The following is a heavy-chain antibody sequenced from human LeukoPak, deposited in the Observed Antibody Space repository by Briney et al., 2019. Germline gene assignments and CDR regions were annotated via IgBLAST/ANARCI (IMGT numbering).Heavy chain of an antibody. J-gene: IGHJ4*02. Sequence: ASVKVSCMASLYTFTGNYMQRVRQAPGQGLEWMGWINPNSGDTKYAQKFQGRVTMTRDTSISTAYMELTRLRSDDTAAYYWARSGSGRYYTLAYWGQGSLVTVSS. D-gene: IGHD3-10*01. V-gene: IGHV1-2*02. CDR1: LYTFTGNY. CDR3: ARSGSGRYYTLAY. CDR2: INPNSGDT.